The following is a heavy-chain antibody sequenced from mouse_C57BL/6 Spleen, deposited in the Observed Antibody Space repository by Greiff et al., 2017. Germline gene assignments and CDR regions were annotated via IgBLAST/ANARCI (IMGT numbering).Heavy chain of an antibody. Sequence: EVQLVESEGGLVQPGSSMKLSCTASGFTFSDYYMAWVRQVPEKGLEWVANINYDGSSTYYLDSLKSRFIISRDNAKNILYLQMSSLKSEDTATYYCARWGYDGYYYFDYWGQGTTLTVSS. CDR1: GFTFSDYY. V-gene: IGHV5-16*01. D-gene: IGHD2-3*01. CDR2: INYDGSST. J-gene: IGHJ2*01. CDR3: ARWGYDGYYYFDY.